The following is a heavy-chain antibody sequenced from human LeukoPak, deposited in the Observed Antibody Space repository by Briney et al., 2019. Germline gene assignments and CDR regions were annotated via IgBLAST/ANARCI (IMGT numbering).Heavy chain of an antibody. CDR3: AREYYYDSSGYYYKPPYFDY. J-gene: IGHJ4*02. V-gene: IGHV1-46*01. D-gene: IGHD3-22*01. CDR2: INPSGGST. CDR1: GFTFTSYY. Sequence: GGSLRLSCAASGFTFTSYYMHWVRQAPGQGLEWMGIINPSGGSTSYAQKFQGRVTMTRDMSTSTVYMELSSLRSEDTAVYYCAREYYYDSSGYYYKPPYFDYWGQGTLVTVSS.